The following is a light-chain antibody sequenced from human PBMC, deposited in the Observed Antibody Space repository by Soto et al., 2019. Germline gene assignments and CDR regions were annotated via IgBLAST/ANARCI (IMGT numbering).Light chain of an antibody. CDR1: QSVSSY. CDR3: QQRSNWPPL. CDR2: DAS. J-gene: IGKJ5*01. V-gene: IGKV3-11*01. Sequence: EIVLKQSPANPFFSSGEKATLSCRASQSVSSYLAWYQQKPGQAPRLLIYDASNRATGIPARFSGSGSGTDFTLTISSLEPEDFAVYYCQQRSNWPPLFGQGTRLEIK.